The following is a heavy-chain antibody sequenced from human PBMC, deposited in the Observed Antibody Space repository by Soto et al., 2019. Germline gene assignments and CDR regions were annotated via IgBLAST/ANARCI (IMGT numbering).Heavy chain of an antibody. V-gene: IGHV4-31*03. CDR3: ARDKLLVGAKSLSYYYYGMDV. J-gene: IGHJ6*02. CDR2: IYYSGST. D-gene: IGHD1-26*01. Sequence: LSLTCTVSGGSISSGGYYWSWIRQHPGKGLEWIGYIYYSGSTYYNPSLKSRVTISVDTSKNQFSLKLSSVTAADTAVYYCARDKLLVGAKSLSYYYYGMDVWGQGTTVTVSS. CDR1: GGSISSGGYY.